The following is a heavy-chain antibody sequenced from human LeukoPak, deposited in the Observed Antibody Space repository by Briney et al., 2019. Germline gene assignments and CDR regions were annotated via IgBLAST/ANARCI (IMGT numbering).Heavy chain of an antibody. D-gene: IGHD5-24*01. CDR1: GGSISSSSYY. J-gene: IGHJ4*02. Sequence: SETLSLTCTVSGGSISSSSYYWGWIRQPPGKGLEWIGSIYYSGSTYYNPSLKSRVTISVDTSKNQFSLKLSSVTAADTAVYYRASTIFEMATMWPYFDYWGQGTLVTVSS. CDR3: ASTIFEMATMWPYFDY. CDR2: IYYSGST. V-gene: IGHV4-39*01.